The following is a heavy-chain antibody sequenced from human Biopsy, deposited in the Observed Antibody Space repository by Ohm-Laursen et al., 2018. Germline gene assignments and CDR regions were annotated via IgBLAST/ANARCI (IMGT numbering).Heavy chain of an antibody. CDR3: AKGRVGNSGSLDI. J-gene: IGHJ3*02. CDR2: ITVSADTT. V-gene: IGHV3-23*01. CDR1: GFTFTDHY. Sequence: SLRLSCTASGFTFTDHYMEWVRQAPGQGLEWVSAITVSADTTYYADSVMGRFTVSRDNSQNTLYLQMNSLRAEDTAIYYCAKGRVGNSGSLDIWGHGTMVTVSS. D-gene: IGHD1-1*01.